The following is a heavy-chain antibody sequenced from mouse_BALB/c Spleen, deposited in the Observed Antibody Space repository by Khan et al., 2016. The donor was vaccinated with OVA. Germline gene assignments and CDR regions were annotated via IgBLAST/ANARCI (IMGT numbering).Heavy chain of an antibody. D-gene: IGHD1-1*01. CDR3: AGSGTTVGAYWYFDV. J-gene: IGHJ1*01. CDR1: GYSFTSGYS. V-gene: IGHV3-1*02. CDR2: IHYSGST. Sequence: EVKLLESGPDLVKPSQSLSLTCTVTGYSFTSGYSWHWIRQFPGNKLEWMGYIHYSGSTNYNPSLKSRISFTRDKSNNQFFMQLNSVTTEDTATYYCAGSGTTVGAYWYFDVWGAGTTVTVSS.